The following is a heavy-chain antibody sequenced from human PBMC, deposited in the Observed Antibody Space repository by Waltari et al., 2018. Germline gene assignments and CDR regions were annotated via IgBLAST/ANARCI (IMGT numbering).Heavy chain of an antibody. CDR1: GFTFSSYW. D-gene: IGHD3-3*01. V-gene: IGHV3-7*04. J-gene: IGHJ6*02. CDR3: ARDTRYYDFWSGYYYYYYYGMDV. CDR2: IKQDGSEK. Sequence: EVQLVESGGGLVQPGRSLRLSCAASGFTFSSYWMSWVRQAPGKGLEWVANIKQDGSEKYYVDSVKGRFTISRDNAKNSLYLQMNSLRAEDTAVYYCARDTRYYDFWSGYYYYYYYGMDVWGQGTTVTVSS.